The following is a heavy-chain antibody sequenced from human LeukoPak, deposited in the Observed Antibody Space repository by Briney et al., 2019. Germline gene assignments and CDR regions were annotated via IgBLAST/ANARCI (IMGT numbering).Heavy chain of an antibody. J-gene: IGHJ4*02. CDR2: ISSSGSTI. Sequence: GGSLRLSCAASGFTFSSYEMNWVRQALGKGLEWVSYISSSGSTIYYADSVKGRFTISRENAKNSLYLQMNSLRAEDTAVYYCARTGRWLTPDYWGQGTLVTVSS. D-gene: IGHD3-22*01. CDR1: GFTFSSYE. CDR3: ARTGRWLTPDY. V-gene: IGHV3-48*03.